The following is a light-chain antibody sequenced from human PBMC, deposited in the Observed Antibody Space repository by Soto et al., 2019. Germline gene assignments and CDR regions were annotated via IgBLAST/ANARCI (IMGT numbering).Light chain of an antibody. CDR2: GAS. J-gene: IGKJ1*01. CDR1: QSVSSD. Sequence: VVTQSPATLSVFPGETATLSCRASQSVSSDLAWYQQRPGQAPRLLIYGASTRATGIPARFRRSGSGTEFRLTISSLQSEDFATYYCQQYNTWHPKMAFGRGTKV. CDR3: QQYNTWHPKMA. V-gene: IGKV3-15*01.